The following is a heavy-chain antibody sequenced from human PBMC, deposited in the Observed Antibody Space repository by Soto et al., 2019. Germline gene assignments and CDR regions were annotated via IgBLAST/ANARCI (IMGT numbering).Heavy chain of an antibody. J-gene: IGHJ6*02. CDR3: ARRSAIVAAPGGYYYYYYGMDV. Sequence: PSETLSLTCTVSGGSISSGDYYWSWIRQPPGKGLEWIGYIYYSGSTYYNPSLKSRVTISVDTSKNQFSLKLSSVTAADTAVYYCARRSAIVAAPGGYYYYYYGMDVWGQGTTVTVSS. D-gene: IGHD5-12*01. CDR1: GGSISSGDYY. CDR2: IYYSGST. V-gene: IGHV4-30-4*01.